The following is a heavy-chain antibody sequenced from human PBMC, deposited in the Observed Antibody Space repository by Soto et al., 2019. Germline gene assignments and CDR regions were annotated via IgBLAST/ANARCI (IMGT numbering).Heavy chain of an antibody. CDR3: ALYDRQYYHYYVMDV. J-gene: IGHJ6*04. CDR2: IYPDDSDT. CDR1: GYSFSSYW. V-gene: IGHV5-51*01. D-gene: IGHD3-16*01. Sequence: PGESLKISCKCSGYSFSSYWIAWVRQMPGKGLEWMGIIYPDDSDTRYSPSFQGQVTISADKSISTAYLQWSSLKASDTAMYYCALYDRQYYHYYVMDVWGKRFRDTGSS.